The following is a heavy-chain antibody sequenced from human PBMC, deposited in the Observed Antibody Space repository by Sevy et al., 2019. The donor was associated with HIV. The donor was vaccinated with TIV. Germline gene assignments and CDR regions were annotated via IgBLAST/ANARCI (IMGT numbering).Heavy chain of an antibody. J-gene: IGHJ4*02. CDR2: ISGSGGST. V-gene: IGHV3-23*01. D-gene: IGHD3-10*01. Sequence: GGSLRLSCAASGFTFSSYAMSWVRQAPGKGLEWVSAISGSGGSTYYADSVKGRFTISRDNSKNTLYLHMNSLRAEDTAVYYCAKDVLLWFGELLPDYWGQGTLVTVSS. CDR1: GFTFSSYA. CDR3: AKDVLLWFGELLPDY.